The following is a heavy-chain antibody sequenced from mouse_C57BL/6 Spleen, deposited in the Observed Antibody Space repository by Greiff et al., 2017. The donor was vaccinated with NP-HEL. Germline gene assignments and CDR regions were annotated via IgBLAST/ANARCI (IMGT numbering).Heavy chain of an antibody. CDR2: ISYDGSN. V-gene: IGHV3-6*01. D-gene: IGHD2-4*01. CDR3: ARGDYDRLAY. CDR1: GYSITSGYY. Sequence: EVKLMESGPGLVKPSQSLSLTCSVTGYSITSGYYWNWIRQFPGNKLEWMGYISYDGSNNYNPSLKNRISITRDTSKNQFFLKLNSVTTEDTATYYCARGDYDRLAYWGQGTLVTVSA. J-gene: IGHJ3*01.